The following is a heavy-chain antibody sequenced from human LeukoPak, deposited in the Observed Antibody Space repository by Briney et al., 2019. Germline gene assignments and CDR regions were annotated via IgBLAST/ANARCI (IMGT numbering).Heavy chain of an antibody. CDR1: GGSVTSTNW. V-gene: IGHV4-4*02. J-gene: IGHJ4*02. CDR3: AREGGFFRPLDY. Sequence: SETLSLTCSVSGGSVTSTNWWTWVRHPPGKGLEWIGKVHLDGRTNYNPFLRRRLTMSVDLSENHLSLELTSVTAADTAVYYCAREGGFFRPLDYSGQGTLVTVSS. CDR2: VHLDGRT. D-gene: IGHD3-3*01.